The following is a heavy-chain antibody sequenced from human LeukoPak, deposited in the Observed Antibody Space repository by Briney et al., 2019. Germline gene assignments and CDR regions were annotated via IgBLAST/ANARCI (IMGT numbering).Heavy chain of an antibody. CDR1: GFTFSSHG. CDR2: ISYDGTNK. Sequence: GGSLRLSCAASGFTFSSHGMHWVRQAPGRGLEWVAVISYDGTNKYSVDSVKGRFTISRDNSKNTMYLQMNSLRAEDTAVYYCAAGVDYWGQGTLVTVSS. V-gene: IGHV3-30*03. J-gene: IGHJ4*02. D-gene: IGHD2-8*01. CDR3: AAGVDY.